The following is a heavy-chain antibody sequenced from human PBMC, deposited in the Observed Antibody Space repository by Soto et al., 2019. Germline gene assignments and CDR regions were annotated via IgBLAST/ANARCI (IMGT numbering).Heavy chain of an antibody. J-gene: IGHJ5*02. Sequence: SETQSLTSTVSGGYISSGGYYWSWIRQHPGKGLEWIGYIYYSGSTYYNPSLKSRVTISVDTSKNQFSLKLSSVTAADTAVYYCARAAHYSSPFRWFDPWGQGTLVTVSS. CDR2: IYYSGST. CDR1: GGYISSGGYY. V-gene: IGHV4-31*03. CDR3: ARAAHYSSPFRWFDP. D-gene: IGHD6-13*01.